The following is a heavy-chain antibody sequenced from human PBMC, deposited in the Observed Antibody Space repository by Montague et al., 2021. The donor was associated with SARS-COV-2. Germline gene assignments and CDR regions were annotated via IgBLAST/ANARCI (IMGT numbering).Heavy chain of an antibody. V-gene: IGHV4-39*01. CDR2: IYYSGSA. CDR1: DDSINNSRYY. Sequence: SETLSLTCSVSDDSINNSRYYWGWIRQPPGKGLEWIGTIYYSGSAYYNPSLKSRVTISVDTSKDQFSPKLNSVTATDTAVYYCARLESTRGVIIRGAFHIWGQGTKVTVSS. D-gene: IGHD3-10*01. J-gene: IGHJ3*02. CDR3: ARLESTRGVIIRGAFHI.